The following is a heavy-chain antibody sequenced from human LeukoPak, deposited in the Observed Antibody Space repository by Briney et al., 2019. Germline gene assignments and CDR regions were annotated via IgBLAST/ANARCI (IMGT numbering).Heavy chain of an antibody. D-gene: IGHD6-19*01. CDR1: GDSISLSFYY. V-gene: IGHV4-39*07. J-gene: IGHJ4*02. Sequence: SETLSLACSVSGDSISLSFYYWGWIRQPPGKALEWIGSVYYNGTTSYNPSLKSRVTISVDMSKNHFSLRLRSVTAADTAMYYCAGGTLYRGWSYYLDFWGQGSQVTVSS. CDR3: AGGTLYRGWSYYLDF. CDR2: VYYNGTT.